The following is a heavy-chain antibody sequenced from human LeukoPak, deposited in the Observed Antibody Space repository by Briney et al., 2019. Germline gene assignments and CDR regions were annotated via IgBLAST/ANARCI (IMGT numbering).Heavy chain of an antibody. D-gene: IGHD3-10*01. V-gene: IGHV1-2*02. J-gene: IGHJ6*03. Sequence: ASVKVSCKASGYTFTGYYMHWVRQAPGQGLEWMGWINPNSGGTNYAQKFQGRVTMTRDTSISTAYMELSRLRSDDTAVYYCARDGFGSQETYYYYYMDVWGKGTTVTISS. CDR3: ARDGFGSQETYYYYYMDV. CDR1: GYTFTGYY. CDR2: INPNSGGT.